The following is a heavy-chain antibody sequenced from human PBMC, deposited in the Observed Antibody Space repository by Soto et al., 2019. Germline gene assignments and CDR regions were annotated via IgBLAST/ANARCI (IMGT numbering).Heavy chain of an antibody. CDR2: ISRDGSHK. J-gene: IGHJ4*02. CDR3: ARSRNSAVADSFDF. D-gene: IGHD1-26*01. Sequence: LRLSFAASGFTFRNYAIHWVRQAPGKGLEWVAVISRDGSHKYYLDSVKGRFTISRDNSKDTVNLLMNSLRDDDSAMYYCARSRNSAVADSFDFWGQGTLVTVSS. CDR1: GFTFRNYA. V-gene: IGHV3-30*04.